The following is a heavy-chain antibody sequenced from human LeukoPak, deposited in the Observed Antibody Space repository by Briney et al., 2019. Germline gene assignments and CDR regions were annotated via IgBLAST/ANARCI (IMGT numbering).Heavy chain of an antibody. CDR1: GFSISSYY. J-gene: IGHJ6*03. CDR2: IYYSGST. V-gene: IGHV4-59*01. CDR3: ARGYYYYYMDV. Sequence: SETLSLTCTVSGFSISSYYWSWIRQPSGKGLEWIWYIYYSGSTNNNPSLNSRVTISVDTSKNQFSLKLSSVTAADTAVYYCARGYYYYYMDVWGKGTAVTVSS.